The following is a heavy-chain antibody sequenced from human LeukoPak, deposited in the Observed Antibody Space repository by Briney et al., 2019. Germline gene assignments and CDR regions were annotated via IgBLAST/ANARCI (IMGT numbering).Heavy chain of an antibody. CDR3: ARDLIAARLYYFDY. Sequence: GGSLRLSCAASGFSVFSNYMTWVRQAPGKGLEWVAVSYRRDTTFYADAVKGRFIISTDSSRKTVYLQMNSLRVDDTAMYYCARDLIAARLYYFDYWGQGTLVTVSS. D-gene: IGHD6-6*01. CDR1: GFSVFSNY. J-gene: IGHJ4*02. V-gene: IGHV3-53*01. CDR2: SYRRDTT.